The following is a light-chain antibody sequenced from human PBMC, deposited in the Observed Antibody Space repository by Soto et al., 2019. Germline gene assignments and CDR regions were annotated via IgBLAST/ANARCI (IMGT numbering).Light chain of an antibody. Sequence: AIQVTQSPSSLSASVGDRVTINCRTSQGISTALAWYQQRPGGPPKLLIYGASTLESGVTSRFSGSGSGTDFTLVITNLQPEDCATYYCQQFSSYQTFGGGTKVEIK. CDR1: QGISTA. CDR2: GAS. CDR3: QQFSSYQT. V-gene: IGKV1-13*02. J-gene: IGKJ4*01.